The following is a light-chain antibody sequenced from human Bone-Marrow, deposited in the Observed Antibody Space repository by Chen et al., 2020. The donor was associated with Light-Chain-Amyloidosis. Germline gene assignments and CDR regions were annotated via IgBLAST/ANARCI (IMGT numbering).Light chain of an antibody. Sequence: SYVLTQPSSVSVAPGQTATIACGGNNIGSTSVHWYQQTPGQAPLLVVYDDSDRPSGIPERLSGSHSGNKATLTISRVEAGDEADYYCQVWDRSSDRPVFGGGTKLTVL. CDR1: NIGSTS. CDR3: QVWDRSSDRPV. CDR2: DDS. V-gene: IGLV3-21*02. J-gene: IGLJ3*02.